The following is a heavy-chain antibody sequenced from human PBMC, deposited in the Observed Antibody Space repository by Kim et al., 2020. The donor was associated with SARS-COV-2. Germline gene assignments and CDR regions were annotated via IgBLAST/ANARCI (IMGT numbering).Heavy chain of an antibody. CDR2: ISYDGSNK. D-gene: IGHD2-2*02. CDR1: GFTFSSYA. CDR3: ARDTCSSTSCYIGSIFGVVAVTSSFDY. J-gene: IGHJ4*02. Sequence: GGSLRLSCAASGFTFSSYAMHWVRQAPGKGLEWVAVISYDGSNKYYADSVKGRFTISRDNSKNTLYLQMNSLRAEDTAVYYCARDTCSSTSCYIGSIFGVVAVTSSFDYWGQGTLVTVSS. V-gene: IGHV3-30-3*01.